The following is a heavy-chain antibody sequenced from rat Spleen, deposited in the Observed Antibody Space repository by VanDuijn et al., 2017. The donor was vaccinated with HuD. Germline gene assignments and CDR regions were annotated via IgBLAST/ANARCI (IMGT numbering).Heavy chain of an antibody. D-gene: IGHD1-11*01. CDR3: ARPTEGIAWFAY. J-gene: IGHJ3*01. Sequence: EVQLVESGGGLVQPGRSLKLSCAASGFNFNDYWMGWVRQAPGKGLEWVASITNTGGSIYYPDSVKGRFTISRDNAQKTLYLQMDSLRAEDTATYYCARPTEGIAWFAYWGQGTLVTVSS. V-gene: IGHV5-31*01. CDR2: ITNTGGSI. CDR1: GFNFNDYW.